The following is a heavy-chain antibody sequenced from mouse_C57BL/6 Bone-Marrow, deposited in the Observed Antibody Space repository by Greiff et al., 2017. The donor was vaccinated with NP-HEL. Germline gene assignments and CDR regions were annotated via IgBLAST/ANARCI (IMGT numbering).Heavy chain of an antibody. Sequence: QVQLKESGAELARPGASVKLSCKASGYTFTSYGISWVKQRTGQGLEWIGEIYPRSGNTYYNEKFKGKATLTADKSSSTAYMELRSLTSEDSAVYFCERSILRGGFDYWGQGTTLTVSS. CDR1: GYTFTSYG. CDR2: IYPRSGNT. CDR3: ERSILRGGFDY. J-gene: IGHJ2*01. D-gene: IGHD2-4*01. V-gene: IGHV1-81*01.